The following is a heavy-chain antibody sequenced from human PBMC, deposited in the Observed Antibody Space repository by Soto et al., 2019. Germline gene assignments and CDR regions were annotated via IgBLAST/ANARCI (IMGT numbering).Heavy chain of an antibody. Sequence: GGSLRLSCAASGFTFTSYTMSWVRQAPGKGLEWVSSISPTSSSIYYADSVKGRFTISGDNAKNSLYLQMSSLRAEDTAVYYCARDRAVAGYFDYWGPGTLVTVSS. CDR2: ISPTSSSI. J-gene: IGHJ4*02. CDR1: GFTFTSYT. CDR3: ARDRAVAGYFDY. V-gene: IGHV3-21*01. D-gene: IGHD6-19*01.